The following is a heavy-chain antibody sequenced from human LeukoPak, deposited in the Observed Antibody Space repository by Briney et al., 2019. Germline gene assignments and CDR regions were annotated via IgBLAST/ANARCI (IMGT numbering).Heavy chain of an antibody. V-gene: IGHV4-59*01. J-gene: IGHJ3*02. CDR3: ARLSPMATISREAFDI. CDR1: GGSISSYY. D-gene: IGHD5-24*01. CDR2: IYYSGST. Sequence: SETLSLTCTVSGGSISSYYWSWIRQPPGKGLEWIGYIYYSGSTNYNPSLKSRVTISVDTSKNQFSLKLSSVTAADTAMYYCARLSPMATISREAFDIWGQGTMVTVSS.